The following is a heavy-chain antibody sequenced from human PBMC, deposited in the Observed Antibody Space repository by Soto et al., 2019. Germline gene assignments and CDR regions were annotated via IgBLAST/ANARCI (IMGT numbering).Heavy chain of an antibody. J-gene: IGHJ6*02. D-gene: IGHD3-3*01. V-gene: IGHV3-74*01. CDR3: ARDETLLWGVVNYYYGMDV. CDR2: INSDGSST. Sequence: GSLILYCAAPGFTFSSYWMQWVLQAPGNGLVWVSRINSDGSSTSYADSVKGRFTISRDNAKNTLYLQMNSLRAEDTAVYYCARDETLLWGVVNYYYGMDVWGQGTTVTVSS. CDR1: GFTFSSYW.